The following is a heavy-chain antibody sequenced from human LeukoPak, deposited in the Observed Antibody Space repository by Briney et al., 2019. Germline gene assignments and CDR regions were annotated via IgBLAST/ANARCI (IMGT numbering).Heavy chain of an antibody. V-gene: IGHV1-69*05. D-gene: IGHD3-10*01. CDR2: IIPIFGTA. J-gene: IGHJ6*03. Sequence: SVKVSCKASGGTFSSYAISWVRQAPGQGLEWMGGIIPIFGTANYAQKFRGRVTITTDESTSTAYMELSSLRSEDTAVYYCARGPNYYGSGSHRNYYYYMDVWGKGTTVTVSS. CDR1: GGTFSSYA. CDR3: ARGPNYYGSGSHRNYYYYMDV.